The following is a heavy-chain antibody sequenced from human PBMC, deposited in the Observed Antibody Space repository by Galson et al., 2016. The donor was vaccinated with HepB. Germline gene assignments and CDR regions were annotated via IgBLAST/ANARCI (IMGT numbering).Heavy chain of an antibody. Sequence: SVKVSCKASGYTFISYYMHWVRQAPGQGLEWMGIINPSGGSTSYAQKFQGRITMTKDTSTTTVYMELSSLRSGDTAVYYCARDWGVPATSPGYSFDYWGQGTQVTVSS. D-gene: IGHD3-10*01. J-gene: IGHJ4*02. CDR2: INPSGGST. CDR1: GYTFISYY. CDR3: ARDWGVPATSPGYSFDY. V-gene: IGHV1-46*01.